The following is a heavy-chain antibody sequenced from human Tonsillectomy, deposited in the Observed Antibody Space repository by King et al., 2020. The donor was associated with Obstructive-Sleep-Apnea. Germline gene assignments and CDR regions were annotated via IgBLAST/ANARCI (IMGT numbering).Heavy chain of an antibody. CDR3: ARASTYYDILTGYQYYYYGMDV. V-gene: IGHV4-38-2*02. CDR1: GYSISSGYY. D-gene: IGHD3-9*01. J-gene: IGHJ6*02. CDR2: IYNSGRT. Sequence: VQLQESGPGLVKPSETLSLTCTVSGYSISSGYYWGWSRQPPGKGLEWIWCIYNSGRTFYNPSLTSRVTISVDTSKNQFSLKLSAVTAADTAVYYCARASTYYDILTGYQYYYYGMDVWGQGTTVTVSS.